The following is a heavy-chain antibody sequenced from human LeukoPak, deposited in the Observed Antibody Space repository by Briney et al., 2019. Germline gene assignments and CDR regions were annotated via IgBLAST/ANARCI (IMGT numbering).Heavy chain of an antibody. D-gene: IGHD6-19*01. CDR1: GFTFSSYA. Sequence: PGGSLRLSCAASGFTFSSYAMSWVRQAPGKGLEWVSVISGGGGSTYYADSVKGRFTISRDNSKNTLYLQMNSLRAEDTAVYYCAKPIAVTGDFDYWGQGTLVTVSS. V-gene: IGHV3-23*01. J-gene: IGHJ4*02. CDR3: AKPIAVTGDFDY. CDR2: ISGGGGST.